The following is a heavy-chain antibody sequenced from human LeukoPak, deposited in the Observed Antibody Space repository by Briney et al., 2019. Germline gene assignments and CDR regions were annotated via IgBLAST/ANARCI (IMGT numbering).Heavy chain of an antibody. V-gene: IGHV3-66*02. CDR3: ARGGAKGVVPAALYYFDY. D-gene: IGHD2-2*01. J-gene: IGHJ4*02. Sequence: GGSLRLSCAASGFTVSSNYMSWVRQAPGKWLEWVSVIYSGGSTYYADSVKGRFTISRDNSKNTLYLQMNSLRAEDTAVYYCARGGAKGVVPAALYYFDYWGQGTLVTVSS. CDR2: IYSGGST. CDR1: GFTVSSNY.